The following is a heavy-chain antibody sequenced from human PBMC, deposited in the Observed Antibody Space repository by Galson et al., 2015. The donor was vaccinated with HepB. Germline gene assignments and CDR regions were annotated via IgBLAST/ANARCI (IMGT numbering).Heavy chain of an antibody. D-gene: IGHD6-19*01. CDR2: IYSGGST. J-gene: IGHJ4*02. Sequence: SLRLSCAASGFTVSSNYMSWVRQAPGKGLEWVSVIYSGGSTYYADSVKGRFTISRDNSKNTLYLQMNSLRAEDTAVYYCAREVYSSGWDRGYFDYWGQGTLVTVSS. CDR1: GFTVSSNY. V-gene: IGHV3-66*02. CDR3: AREVYSSGWDRGYFDY.